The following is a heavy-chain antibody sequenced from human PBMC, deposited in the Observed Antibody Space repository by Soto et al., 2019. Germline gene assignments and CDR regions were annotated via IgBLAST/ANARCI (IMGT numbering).Heavy chain of an antibody. V-gene: IGHV1-69*12. CDR3: ARHVPAAGYYYGMDV. Sequence: QVQLVQSGAEVKKPGSSVKVSCKASGGTFSSYAISWVRQAPGQGLEWMGGIIPIFGTANYAQKFQGRVTITADESTRTAYMERSSLRSEDTAVYYCARHVPAAGYYYGMDVWGQGTTVTGSS. J-gene: IGHJ6*02. D-gene: IGHD2-2*01. CDR2: IIPIFGTA. CDR1: GGTFSSYA.